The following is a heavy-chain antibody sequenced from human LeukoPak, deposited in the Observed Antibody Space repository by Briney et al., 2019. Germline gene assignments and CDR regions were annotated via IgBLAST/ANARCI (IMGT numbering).Heavy chain of an antibody. D-gene: IGHD3-10*01. V-gene: IGHV3-7*01. Sequence: RTGGSLRLSCEGSEFSFSSYWMSWVRQAPGKGLEWVAKIKQDGSEKYYVDSVMGRFTISRDNAKNSLYLQMNSLRAEDTAVYYCARSPNYKGYFDYWGQGTLVTVSS. J-gene: IGHJ4*02. CDR1: EFSFSSYW. CDR2: IKQDGSEK. CDR3: ARSPNYKGYFDY.